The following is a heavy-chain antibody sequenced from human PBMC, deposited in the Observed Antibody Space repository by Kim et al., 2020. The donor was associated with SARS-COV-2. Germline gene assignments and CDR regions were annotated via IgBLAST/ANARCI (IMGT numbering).Heavy chain of an antibody. V-gene: IGHV3-15*01. Sequence: RFTISRDDSKNTLYLQMNSLKTEDTAVYYCTTDLWWELLQPYYYYYGMDVWGQGTTVTVSS. J-gene: IGHJ6*02. D-gene: IGHD1-26*01. CDR3: TTDLWWELLQPYYYYYGMDV.